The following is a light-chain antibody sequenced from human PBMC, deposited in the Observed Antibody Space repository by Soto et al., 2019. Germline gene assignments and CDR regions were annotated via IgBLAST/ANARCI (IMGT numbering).Light chain of an antibody. CDR2: DAS. CDR3: QQRSNWLLT. V-gene: IGKV3-11*01. J-gene: IGKJ4*01. Sequence: EIVLTQSPATLSLSPGERATLSCRASQSVSSYLAWYQQKPGQAPRLLIYDASNRATGIPARFSGSGSGTDFPLTINSLEPEDFAVYYCQQRSNWLLTFGGGTKVEIK. CDR1: QSVSSY.